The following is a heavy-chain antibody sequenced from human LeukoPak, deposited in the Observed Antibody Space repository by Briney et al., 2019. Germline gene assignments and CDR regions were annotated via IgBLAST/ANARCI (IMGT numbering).Heavy chain of an antibody. J-gene: IGHJ4*02. D-gene: IGHD5-24*01. Sequence: ASVTVSCMASGYTFISYYIHWVRQAPGQGLEWVGLINPSGDRTSYAQKFQGRVTMTRETSAITVYMEVSSVTTADTAVYYCSRVDRDAEEGFDNWGQGFLVTVSS. V-gene: IGHV1-46*01. CDR2: INPSGDRT. CDR1: GYTFISYY. CDR3: SRVDRDAEEGFDN.